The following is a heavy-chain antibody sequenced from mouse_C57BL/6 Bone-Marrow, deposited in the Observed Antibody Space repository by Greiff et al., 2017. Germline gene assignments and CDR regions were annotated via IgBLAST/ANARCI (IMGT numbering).Heavy chain of an antibody. J-gene: IGHJ3*01. V-gene: IGHV5-6*01. CDR1: GFTFSSYG. Sequence: EVHLVESGGDLVKPGGSLKLSCAASGFTFSSYGMSWVRQTPDKRLEWVATISSGGSYTYYPDSVKGRFTISRDNAKNTLYLQMSSLKSEDTAMYYCARLPTAQATGPWFAYWGQGTLVTVSA. CDR3: ARLPTAQATGPWFAY. CDR2: ISSGGSYT. D-gene: IGHD3-2*02.